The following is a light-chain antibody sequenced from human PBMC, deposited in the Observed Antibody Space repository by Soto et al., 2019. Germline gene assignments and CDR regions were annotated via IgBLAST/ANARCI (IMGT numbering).Light chain of an antibody. CDR3: ISYTTSATLV. V-gene: IGLV2-14*01. CDR2: EVS. Sequence: QSALTQPSSVSESPGQSITISCTGTSSDVGYYNYVSWYQQHPGKAPKLLIYEVSSRPSGVSNRFSGSKSGNTASLTISGLQAEDEAAYYCISYTTSATLVFGVGTKLTVL. J-gene: IGLJ2*01. CDR1: SSDVGYYNY.